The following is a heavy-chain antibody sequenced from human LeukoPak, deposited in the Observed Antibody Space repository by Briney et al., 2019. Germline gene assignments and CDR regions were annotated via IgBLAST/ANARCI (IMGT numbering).Heavy chain of an antibody. J-gene: IGHJ4*02. Sequence: PGRSLRLSCAASGFTFSSYAMHWVRQAPGKGLEWVAVISYDGSNKYYADSVKGRFTISRDNSKNTLYLQMNSLRAEDTAVYYCARASEEYCSGGSCHLDYWGQGTLVTVSS. CDR1: GFTFSSYA. V-gene: IGHV3-30-3*01. CDR2: ISYDGSNK. D-gene: IGHD2-15*01. CDR3: ARASEEYCSGGSCHLDY.